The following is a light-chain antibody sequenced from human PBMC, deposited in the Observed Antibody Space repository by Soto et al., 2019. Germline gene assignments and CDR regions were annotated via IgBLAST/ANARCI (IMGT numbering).Light chain of an antibody. V-gene: IGLV2-14*01. CDR1: SSDVGGYTY. CDR3: HSYTRGIPSV. CDR2: EVS. Sequence: QSALTQPASVSGSPGQSITISCTGTSSDVGGYTYVSWYQQHPGKAPKLIIYEVSNRPSGVSNRFSGSRSGNTASLTISGLQAEFEADYDGHSYTRGIPSVFG. J-gene: IGLJ1*01.